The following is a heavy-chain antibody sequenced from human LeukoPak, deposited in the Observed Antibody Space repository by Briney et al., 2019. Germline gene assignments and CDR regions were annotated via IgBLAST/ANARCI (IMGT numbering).Heavy chain of an antibody. V-gene: IGHV4-30-4*07. CDR1: GGSISSGAYS. CDR2: VDYSGGT. J-gene: IGHJ4*02. CDR3: ASHSGGYAY. Sequence: SETLSLTCAVSGGSISSGAYSWSWIRQPPRKGLEWIGYVDYSGGTYYNPSLKTRVTISVNTSKNQFSLKLSSVTAADTAVYYCASHSGGYAYWGQGTLVTVSS. D-gene: IGHD5-12*01.